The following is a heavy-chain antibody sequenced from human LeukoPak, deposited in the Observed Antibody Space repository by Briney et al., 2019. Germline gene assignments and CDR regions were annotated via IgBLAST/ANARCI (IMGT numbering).Heavy chain of an antibody. CDR3: AKGGRDLKYYFDY. CDR2: ISASGDVT. CDR1: RFSFSAYP. V-gene: IGHV3-23*01. Sequence: GGSLRLSCAASRFSFSAYPMGWVRRAPGKGLEWVSGISASGDVTFHADPVKGRFTISRDNSKNTLYLQMNSLRAEDTAVYYCAKGGRDLKYYFDYWGQGTLVTVSS. D-gene: IGHD3-10*01. J-gene: IGHJ4*02.